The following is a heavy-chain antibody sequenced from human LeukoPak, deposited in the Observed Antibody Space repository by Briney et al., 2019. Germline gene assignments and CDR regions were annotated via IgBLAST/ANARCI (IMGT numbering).Heavy chain of an antibody. J-gene: IGHJ4*02. V-gene: IGHV3-33*08. CDR1: GFTFSSYA. D-gene: IGHD2/OR15-2a*01. CDR2: IWSDGNTK. Sequence: GGSLRLSCAASGFTFSSYAMSWVRQAPGKGLEWVAVIWSDGNTKYYADSVEGRFNISRDNSKNTLFLQMDSLRVEDTAVYFCAKQRRFREYFFDYWGQGTLVTVSS. CDR3: AKQRRFREYFFDY.